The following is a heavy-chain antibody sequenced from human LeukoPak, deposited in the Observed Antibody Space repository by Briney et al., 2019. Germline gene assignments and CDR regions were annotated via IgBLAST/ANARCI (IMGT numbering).Heavy chain of an antibody. J-gene: IGHJ3*02. CDR2: IYPGDSDT. Sequence: GESLKISCKGSGYSFTSYWIGWVRQMPGKGLEWMGIIYPGDSDTRYSPSFQGQVTISAEQSISTAYLKWSSLKASDTAMYYCARQGAMDTAMVTQGDDAFDIWGQGTMVTVSS. CDR3: ARQGAMDTAMVTQGDDAFDI. V-gene: IGHV5-51*01. D-gene: IGHD5-18*01. CDR1: GYSFTSYW.